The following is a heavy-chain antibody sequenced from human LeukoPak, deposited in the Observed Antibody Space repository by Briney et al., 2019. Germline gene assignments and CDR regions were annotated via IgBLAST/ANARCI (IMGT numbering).Heavy chain of an antibody. V-gene: IGHV3-23*01. CDR2: ITGTGGST. J-gene: IGHJ4*02. CDR1: GFTFNSYA. CDR3: AKISSSGWSLVDY. Sequence: PGGSLRLSCAASGFTFNSYAMSWVRQAPGQGLEWVSAITGTGGSTYYADSVKGRFTISKDNSKNTLYLQVNSLRAEDTAVYYCAKISSSGWSLVDYWGQGTLVTVSS. D-gene: IGHD6-19*01.